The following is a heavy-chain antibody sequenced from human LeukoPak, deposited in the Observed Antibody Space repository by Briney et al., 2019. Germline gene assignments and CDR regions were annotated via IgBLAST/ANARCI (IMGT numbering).Heavy chain of an antibody. D-gene: IGHD4-11*01. CDR3: AAVRGVTTGYYYYYMDV. J-gene: IGHJ6*03. Sequence: SETLSLTCTVSGGSISSGSYYWSWIRQPPGKGLEWIGRIYTSGSTNYNPSLKSRVTISVDTSKNQFSLKLSSVTAADTAVYYCAAVRGVTTGYYYYYMDVWGKGTTVTIS. V-gene: IGHV4-61*02. CDR2: IYTSGST. CDR1: GGSISSGSYY.